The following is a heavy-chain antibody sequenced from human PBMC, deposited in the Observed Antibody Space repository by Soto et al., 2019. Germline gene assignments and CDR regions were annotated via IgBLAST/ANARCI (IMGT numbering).Heavy chain of an antibody. V-gene: IGHV5-10-1*04. Sequence: GESLKISCQAFEYSFSIFWISWVRQLPVKGLEWMGRIDPSNSYVAYSPSFQGQVTISVDRSARTAFLHWSSLKASDSATYYCARHQAGSGNANFDFWGQGSQVTVSS. CDR3: ARHQAGSGNANFDF. CDR2: IDPSNSYV. D-gene: IGHD3-10*01. J-gene: IGHJ4*02. CDR1: EYSFSIFW.